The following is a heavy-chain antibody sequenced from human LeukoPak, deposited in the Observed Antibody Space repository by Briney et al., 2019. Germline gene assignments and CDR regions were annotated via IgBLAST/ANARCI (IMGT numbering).Heavy chain of an antibody. V-gene: IGHV3-7*01. D-gene: IGHD1-26*01. J-gene: IGHJ4*02. CDR1: GFTFSSYW. Sequence: HPGGSLRLSCAASGFTFSSYWMSWVRQAPGKGLEWVANIKQDGSEKYYVDSVKGRFTISRDNAKNSLYLQMNSLRAEDTAVYYCAREASIVGATNWIDYWGQGTLVTVSS. CDR3: AREASIVGATNWIDY. CDR2: IKQDGSEK.